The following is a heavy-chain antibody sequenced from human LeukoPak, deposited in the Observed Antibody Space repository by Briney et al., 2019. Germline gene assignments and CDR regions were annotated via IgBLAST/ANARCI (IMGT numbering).Heavy chain of an antibody. CDR1: GFTFSSYG. CDR2: ISYDGSNK. Sequence: GGSLRLSCAASGFTFSSYGMHWVRQAPGKGLEWVAVISYDGSNKYYADSVKGRFTISRDNSKNTLYLQMNSLRAEDTAVHYCAKDRECSGGSCYSYYFDYWGQGTLVTVSS. CDR3: AKDRECSGGSCYSYYFDY. D-gene: IGHD2-15*01. V-gene: IGHV3-30*18. J-gene: IGHJ4*02.